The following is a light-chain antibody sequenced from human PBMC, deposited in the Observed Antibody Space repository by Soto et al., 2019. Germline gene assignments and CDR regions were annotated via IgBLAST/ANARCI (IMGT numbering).Light chain of an antibody. V-gene: IGLV4-69*01. CDR3: QNWGPGIQV. CDR1: SGHSSYA. CDR2: LNSDGSH. Sequence: QPVLTQSPSASASLGASVKLTCTLSSGHSSYAIAWHQQQPEKGPRYLMKLNSDGSHSKGDGIPDRFSGSSSGAERYLTISRRQSEDEADYYCQNWGPGIQVFGGGTKLTVL. J-gene: IGLJ2*01.